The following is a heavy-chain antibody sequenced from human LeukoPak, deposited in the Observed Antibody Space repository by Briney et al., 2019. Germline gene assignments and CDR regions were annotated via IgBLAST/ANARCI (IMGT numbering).Heavy chain of an antibody. Sequence: SETLSLTCAVYGGSFSGYYWSWVRQPPGKGLEWIGEIHHSGSTNYNPSLKRRVTISVDTSKNQFSLKLSSVTAADTAVYYCARLRAGSWTNWGQGTLVTVSS. V-gene: IGHV4-34*01. CDR2: IHHSGST. CDR3: ARLRAGSWTN. J-gene: IGHJ4*02. CDR1: GGSFSGYY. D-gene: IGHD6-13*01.